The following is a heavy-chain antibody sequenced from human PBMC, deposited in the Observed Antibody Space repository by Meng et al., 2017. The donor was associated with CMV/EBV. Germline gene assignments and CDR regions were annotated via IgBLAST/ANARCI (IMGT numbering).Heavy chain of an antibody. D-gene: IGHD3-3*01. J-gene: IGHJ6*02. V-gene: IGHV4-34*01. CDR3: ARGSEVLTIFGVVIKRGPSYYYGMDV. CDR1: GGSFSGYY. Sequence: SQTPSLTRAVYGGSFSGYYWSWIRQPPGKGLEWIGEINHSGSTNYNPSLKSRVTISVDTSKNQFSLKLSSVTAADTAVYYCARGSEVLTIFGVVIKRGPSYYYGMDVWGQGTTVTVSS. CDR2: INHSGST.